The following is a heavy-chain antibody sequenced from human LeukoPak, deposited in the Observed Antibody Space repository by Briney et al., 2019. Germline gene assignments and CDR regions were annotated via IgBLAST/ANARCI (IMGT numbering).Heavy chain of an antibody. CDR1: GFTFSDYG. CDR2: ISGSGGST. V-gene: IGHV3-23*01. D-gene: IGHD7-27*01. CDR3: AKASELGRGYLDY. Sequence: GGSLRLSCAASGFTFSDYGMSWVRHAPGKGLEWVSFISGSGGSTYYADSVKGRFTISRDNSKNTLYLQMNSLRAEDTAVYYCAKASELGRGYLDYWGQGTLVTVSS. J-gene: IGHJ4*02.